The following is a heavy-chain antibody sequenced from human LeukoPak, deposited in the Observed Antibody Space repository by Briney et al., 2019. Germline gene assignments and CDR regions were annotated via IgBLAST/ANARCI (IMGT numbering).Heavy chain of an antibody. CDR1: GFTFSDYS. V-gene: IGHV3-21*01. CDR2: ISSSSTYI. CDR3: ARVRQRLVAYGMDV. Sequence: GESLRLSCAASGFTFSDYSMNWVRQAPGKGLEWVSSISSSSTYIYYADSVKGRFTISRDNAKNSLYLQMNSLRAEDTAVYYCARVRQRLVAYGMDVWGQGTTVTVSS. D-gene: IGHD6-13*01. J-gene: IGHJ6*02.